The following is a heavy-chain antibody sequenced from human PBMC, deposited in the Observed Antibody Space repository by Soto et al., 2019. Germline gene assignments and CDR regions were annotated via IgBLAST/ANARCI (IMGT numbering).Heavy chain of an antibody. D-gene: IGHD3-3*01. CDR2: IYYSGST. V-gene: IGHV4-30-4*01. CDR3: ARGVLPTIFPLY. J-gene: IGHJ4*02. CDR1: GGSISSGDYY. Sequence: QVQLQESGPGLVKPSQTLSLTCTVSGGSISSGDYYWSWIRQPPGKVLERFGYIYYSGSTYYNPSLQRRVTISVDTYKNQFSLKLISVTAADTAVYYCARGVLPTIFPLYRGQGTLVTVAS.